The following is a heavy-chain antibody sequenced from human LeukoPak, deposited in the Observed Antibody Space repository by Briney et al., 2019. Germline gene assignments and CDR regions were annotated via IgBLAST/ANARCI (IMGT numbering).Heavy chain of an antibody. J-gene: IGHJ4*02. Sequence: GGSLRLSCVVSGFTSSSHWMHWVRQAPGKGLVWVSRIDNDGSDTVYTDSVRGRFTISRDNAKNTLYLQMNSLRDEDTAVYYCARGYIGPDYWGQGTLVTVSS. V-gene: IGHV3-74*01. CDR2: IDNDGSDT. D-gene: IGHD5-18*01. CDR3: ARGYIGPDY. CDR1: GFTSSSHW.